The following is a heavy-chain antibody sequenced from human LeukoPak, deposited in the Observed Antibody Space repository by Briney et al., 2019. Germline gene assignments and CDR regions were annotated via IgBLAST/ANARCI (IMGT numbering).Heavy chain of an antibody. CDR2: ISSSGGST. CDR3: AKVMSGSYSPYFDY. D-gene: IGHD1-26*01. V-gene: IGHV3-23*01. CDR1: GLTFSSYA. Sequence: PGASLRLSCAASGLTFSSYALSWVRQAPGKGLEWVSAISSSGGSTYYTDSVKGRFTISRDNSKNTLYLQMNSLRAEDTAVYYCAKVMSGSYSPYFDYWGQGTLVTVSS. J-gene: IGHJ4*02.